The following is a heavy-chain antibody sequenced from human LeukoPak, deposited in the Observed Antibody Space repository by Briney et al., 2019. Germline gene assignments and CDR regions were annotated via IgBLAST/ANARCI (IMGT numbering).Heavy chain of an antibody. CDR3: AREYYDSSGNWFDP. CDR2: MNPNSGNT. V-gene: IGHV1-8*01. CDR1: GYTFTIYN. D-gene: IGHD3-22*01. J-gene: IGHJ5*02. Sequence: VASVKVSSKASGYTFTIYNINRVRQATGQRLGWMGWMNPNSGNTGYAQKFQGRVTMTRKTSISTAYMELSSLRSEDTAVYYCAREYYDSSGNWFDPWGQGPVVSVSS.